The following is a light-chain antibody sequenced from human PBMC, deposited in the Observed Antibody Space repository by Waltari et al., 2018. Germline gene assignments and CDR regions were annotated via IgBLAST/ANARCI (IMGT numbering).Light chain of an antibody. Sequence: QSALTQPRSVSGSPGQSVTISCTGASGAVGCYNYVSWYHQPPAKAPNLIIYYVSKRPSGVPELFFGCKSGDTAALSISGLRAEDEADYYCCSYAGRYSYVFGTGTKVTVL. J-gene: IGLJ1*01. V-gene: IGLV2-11*01. CDR1: SGAVGCYNY. CDR2: YVS. CDR3: CSYAGRYSYV.